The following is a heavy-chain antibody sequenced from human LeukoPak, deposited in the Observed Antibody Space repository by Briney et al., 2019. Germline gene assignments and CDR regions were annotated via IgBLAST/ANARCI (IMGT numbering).Heavy chain of an antibody. J-gene: IGHJ6*03. Sequence: GGSLRLSCAASGFTFSSYWMSWVRQAPGKGLEWVSNIKQDGSEKYYVDSVKGQFTISRDNAKNSLYLQMNSLRAEDTAVYYCARDLGYYGPSPYYYMDVWGKGTTVTVSS. CDR2: IKQDGSEK. CDR3: ARDLGYYGPSPYYYMDV. V-gene: IGHV3-7*01. D-gene: IGHD3-10*01. CDR1: GFTFSSYW.